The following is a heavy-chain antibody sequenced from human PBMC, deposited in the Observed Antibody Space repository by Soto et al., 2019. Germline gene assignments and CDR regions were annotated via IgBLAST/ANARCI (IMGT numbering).Heavy chain of an antibody. J-gene: IGHJ5*02. CDR1: GGSFSGYY. CDR2: INHSGSA. V-gene: IGHV4-34*01. CDR3: AREDQNWFDP. Sequence: SETLSLTCAVYGGSFSGYYWSWIRQPPGKGLEWIGEINHSGSANYNPSLKSRVTISVDTSKNQFSLKLSSVTAADTAVYYCAREDQNWFDPWGQGTLVTVSS.